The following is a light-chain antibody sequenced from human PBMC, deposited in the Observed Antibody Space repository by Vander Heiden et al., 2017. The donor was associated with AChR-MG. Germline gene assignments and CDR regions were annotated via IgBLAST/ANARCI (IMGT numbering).Light chain of an antibody. Sequence: QSALTPPASVSGCPGQAIPISGTGTSSDVDGFNYVPWYQQHHGKAPKIMIYEVSNRPSGVSNRFSGSKSGNTASLTISGLQAEDEADYYCSSYTSSSFLFGGGTKLTVL. CDR2: EVS. CDR1: SSDVDGFNY. V-gene: IGLV2-14*01. J-gene: IGLJ2*01. CDR3: SSYTSSSFL.